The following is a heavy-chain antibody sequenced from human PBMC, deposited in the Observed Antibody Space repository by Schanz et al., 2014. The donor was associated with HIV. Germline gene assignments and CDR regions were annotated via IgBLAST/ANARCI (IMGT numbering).Heavy chain of an antibody. J-gene: IGHJ6*02. CDR2: ITPLFGTT. D-gene: IGHD2-2*01. CDR3: ARTVVPAKREYAMDA. V-gene: IGHV1-69*01. Sequence: QVQLVQSGTEVKKPGSSVKVSCKPSGGTFRSFAISWVRQAPGQGLEWMGGITPLFGTTNYAQKFQGRVTITADESTSTAYMELSSLRSEDTAVYYCARTVVPAKREYAMDAWGQGTTVTVSS. CDR1: GGTFRSFA.